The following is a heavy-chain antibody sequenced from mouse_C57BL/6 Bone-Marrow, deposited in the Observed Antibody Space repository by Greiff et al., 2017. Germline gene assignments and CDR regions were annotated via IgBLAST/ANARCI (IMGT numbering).Heavy chain of an antibody. CDR2: INPNNGGT. Sequence: VQLQQSGPELVKPGASVKISCKASGYTFTDYYMNWVKQSNGKSLEWIGDINPNNGGTSYNQKFKGKATLTVDKSSSTAYMELRSLTSEDSAVYYCARSDYGSSLDYGGQGTTLTVSS. D-gene: IGHD1-1*01. CDR1: GYTFTDYY. J-gene: IGHJ2*01. V-gene: IGHV1-26*01. CDR3: ARSDYGSSLDY.